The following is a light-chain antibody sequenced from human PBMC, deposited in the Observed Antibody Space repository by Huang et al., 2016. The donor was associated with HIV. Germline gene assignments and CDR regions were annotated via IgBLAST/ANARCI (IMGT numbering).Light chain of an antibody. V-gene: IGKV3-20*01. CDR3: QHYGSSPFT. CDR2: GAS. CDR1: QSVSSSY. J-gene: IGKJ3*01. Sequence: DIVLTQSPGTLSLSPGERATLSCRASQSVSSSYLGWYRQKPGQAPRHLIYGASRRASGIPDRFSGSGSGTDFTLTISRLEPEVFAVYYCQHYGSSPFTFGPGTKVDIK.